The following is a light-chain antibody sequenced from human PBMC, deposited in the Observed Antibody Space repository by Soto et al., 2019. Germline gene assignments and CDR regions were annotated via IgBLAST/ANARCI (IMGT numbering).Light chain of an antibody. CDR2: DAS. CDR1: QDMSNE. J-gene: IGKJ5*01. V-gene: IGKV1-33*01. Sequence: DIQMTQSPSSLSASVGDRVTITCQASQDMSNEVNWYQQKPGKVPKLLIYDASNFETGVPSRFSGSGSGTDFPYTISSLQPEDIATYYCQQYDNLPITFGQGTRLEIK. CDR3: QQYDNLPIT.